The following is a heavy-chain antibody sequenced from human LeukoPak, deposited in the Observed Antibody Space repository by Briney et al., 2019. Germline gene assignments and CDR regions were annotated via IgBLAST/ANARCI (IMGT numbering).Heavy chain of an antibody. V-gene: IGHV4-38-2*02. J-gene: IGHJ6*03. CDR3: AIHSGSYYYYYYMDV. CDR2: IYHSGST. Sequence: SETLSLTCTVSGYSISSGYYWGWIRQPPGKGLERIGSIYHSGSTYYNPSLKSRVTISVDTSKNQFSLKLSSVTAADTAVYYCAIHSGSYYYYYYMDVWGKGTTVTVSS. CDR1: GYSISSGYY. D-gene: IGHD1-26*01.